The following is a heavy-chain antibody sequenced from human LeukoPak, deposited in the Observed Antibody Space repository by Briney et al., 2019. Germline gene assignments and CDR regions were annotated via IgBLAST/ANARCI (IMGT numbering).Heavy chain of an antibody. CDR1: GGSISSYY. D-gene: IGHD3-10*01. J-gene: IGHJ4*02. Sequence: SETLSLTCTVSGGSISSYYWRWIRQPPGKGLEWIGYIYYSGSTNYNPSLKSRVTISVDTSKNQFSLKLSSVTAADTAVYYCASGEADVLDYWGQGTLVTVSS. V-gene: IGHV4-59*01. CDR3: ASGEADVLDY. CDR2: IYYSGST.